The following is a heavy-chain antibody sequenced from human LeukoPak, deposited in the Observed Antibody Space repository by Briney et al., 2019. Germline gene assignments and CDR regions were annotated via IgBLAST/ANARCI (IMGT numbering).Heavy chain of an antibody. CDR1: GFTFSSYG. V-gene: IGHV3-33*06. Sequence: GGSLRLSCAASGFTFSSYGMHWVRQAPGKGLEWVAVIWYDRSNKYYADSVKGRFTISRDNSKNTLYLQMNSLRAEDTAVYYCAKTSSGWYDLDYWGQGTLVTVSS. CDR3: AKTSSGWYDLDY. J-gene: IGHJ4*02. CDR2: IWYDRSNK. D-gene: IGHD6-19*01.